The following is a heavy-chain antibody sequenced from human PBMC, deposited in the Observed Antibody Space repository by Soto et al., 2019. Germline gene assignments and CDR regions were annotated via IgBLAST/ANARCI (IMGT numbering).Heavy chain of an antibody. D-gene: IGHD2-2*01. CDR2: MNPNSGNT. CDR1: GYTFTSFV. Sequence: ASVKVSCKASGYTFTSFVINWVRQASGQGLEWMGWMNPNSGNTIYAQKFQGRVTMTRNTSINTAYMELSSLRSGDTALYYCARVVLLSSYQTLWFGPWG. CDR3: ARVVLLSSYQTLWFGP. V-gene: IGHV1-8*01. J-gene: IGHJ5*02.